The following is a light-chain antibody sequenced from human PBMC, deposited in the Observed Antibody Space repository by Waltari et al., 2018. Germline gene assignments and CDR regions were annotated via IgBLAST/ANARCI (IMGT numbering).Light chain of an antibody. J-gene: IGLJ3*02. CDR1: SSDVGGYNY. V-gene: IGLV2-11*01. Sequence: HSALTQPRSVSGSPGQSVTISCTGTSSDVGGYNYVSWYQQRPGKVPKLMIYDVTNRPSGVPERFSGSKSGNTASLTISGLQADDEADYYYCSYAGSYEWVFGGGTKLTVL. CDR3: CSYAGSYEWV. CDR2: DVT.